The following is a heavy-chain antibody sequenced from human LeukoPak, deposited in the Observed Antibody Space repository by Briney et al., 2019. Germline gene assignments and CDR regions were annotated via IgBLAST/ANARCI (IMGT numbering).Heavy chain of an antibody. CDR1: GFTFSSYS. J-gene: IGHJ4*02. CDR3: AKGTTVTTYTVVDY. Sequence: GGSLRLSCAASGFTFSSYSMNWVRQAPGKGLEWVSYISSSSSTIYYADSVKGRFTISRDNAKNSLYLQMNSLRAEDTALYYCAKGTTVTTYTVVDYWGQGTLVTVSS. V-gene: IGHV3-48*04. CDR2: ISSSSSTI. D-gene: IGHD4-17*01.